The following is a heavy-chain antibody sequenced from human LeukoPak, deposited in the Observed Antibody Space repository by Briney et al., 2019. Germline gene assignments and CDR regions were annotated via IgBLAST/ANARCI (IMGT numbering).Heavy chain of an antibody. J-gene: IGHJ4*02. V-gene: IGHV4-39*01. Sequence: PSETLSPTCTVSGGSISSSSYYWGWIRQPPGKGLEWIGSIYYSGSTYYNPSLKSRVTISVDTSKNQFSLKLSSVTAADTAVYYCARMIVDPEDPTFDYWGQGTLVTVSS. CDR3: ARMIVDPEDPTFDY. CDR2: IYYSGST. CDR1: GGSISSSSYY. D-gene: IGHD3-22*01.